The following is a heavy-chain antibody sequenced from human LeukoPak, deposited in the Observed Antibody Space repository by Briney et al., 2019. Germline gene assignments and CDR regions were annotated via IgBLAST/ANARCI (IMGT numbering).Heavy chain of an antibody. Sequence: PGGSLRLSCTASGFTFSSYAMSWVRQPPGKGLEWVSAISGSGGSTYYADSVKGRFPISRDNSKNTLYLQMNSLRAEDTAVYYCAKEQAVAGTLYYFDYWGRGTLVTVSS. D-gene: IGHD6-19*01. CDR2: ISGSGGST. CDR1: GFTFSSYA. V-gene: IGHV3-23*01. J-gene: IGHJ4*02. CDR3: AKEQAVAGTLYYFDY.